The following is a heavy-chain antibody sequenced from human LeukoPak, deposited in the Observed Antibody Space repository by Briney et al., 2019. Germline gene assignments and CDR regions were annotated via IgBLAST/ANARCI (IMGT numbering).Heavy chain of an antibody. V-gene: IGHV4-39*01. D-gene: IGHD6-13*01. CDR1: GGSISSSSYY. J-gene: IGHJ4*02. CDR3: ARLAAAGRFDY. CDR2: IYYSGST. Sequence: PSETLSLTCTVSGGSISSSSYYWGWIRQPPGKWLEWIGSIYYSGSTYYNPSLKSRVTISVDTSKNQFSLKLSSVTAADTAVYYCARLAAAGRFDYWGQGTLVTVSS.